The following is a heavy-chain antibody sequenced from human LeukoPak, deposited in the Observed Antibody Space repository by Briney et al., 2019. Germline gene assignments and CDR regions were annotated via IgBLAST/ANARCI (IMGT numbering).Heavy chain of an antibody. J-gene: IGHJ4*02. V-gene: IGHV3-23*01. CDR2: INGSGGST. D-gene: IGHD1-26*01. CDR3: AKDRGYSGIFDN. CDR1: GFTFSSYA. Sequence: GGSLRLSCAASGFTFSSYAMSWVRQAPGKGLEWVSVINGSGGSTYYADSVKGRFTISRDNSKNTLYLQMNSLRGEDTAVYYCAKDRGYSGIFDNWGQGTLVTVSS.